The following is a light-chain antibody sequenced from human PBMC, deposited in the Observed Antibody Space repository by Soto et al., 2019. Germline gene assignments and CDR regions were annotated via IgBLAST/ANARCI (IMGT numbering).Light chain of an antibody. CDR2: GVY. J-gene: IGKJ4*01. Sequence: IVLTQSPGTLSLSPGETATLSCRASQIIKTFYFGWYQQKPGQSPRLLIYGVYSRATGTPDRFSGSGSGTDFTLTISRLEPEDSAVYYCQQYGSSPLTFGGGSKVEIK. V-gene: IGKV3-20*01. CDR3: QQYGSSPLT. CDR1: QIIKTFY.